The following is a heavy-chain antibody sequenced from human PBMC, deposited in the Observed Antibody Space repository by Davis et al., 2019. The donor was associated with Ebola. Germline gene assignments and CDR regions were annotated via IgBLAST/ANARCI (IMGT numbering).Heavy chain of an antibody. V-gene: IGHV4-30-2*01. D-gene: IGHD2-21*02. Sequence: SETLSLTCAVSGGSISGNPHSYSWARQPPGKALEWIGYIYPSGTTYYNPSLQSRATILVDAAKNQVSLQLTSMTAADTAVYYCARALGTANDFWGQGTLVTVSS. CDR3: ARALGTANDF. CDR2: IYPSGTT. CDR1: GGSISGNPHS. J-gene: IGHJ4*02.